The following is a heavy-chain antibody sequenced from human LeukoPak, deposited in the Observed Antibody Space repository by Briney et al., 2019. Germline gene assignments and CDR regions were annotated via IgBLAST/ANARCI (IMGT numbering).Heavy chain of an antibody. J-gene: IGHJ4*02. Sequence: GGSLRLSCAASGFTFSNASMSWVRHAPGKGLEWVGRIKSKTDGGTTDYAAPVKGRFTISRDDSKNTLYLQMNSLKTEDTAVYYCTTGYDFWSGEFFDYWGQGTLVTVSS. CDR2: IKSKTDGGTT. CDR3: TTGYDFWSGEFFDY. CDR1: GFTFSNAS. V-gene: IGHV3-15*01. D-gene: IGHD3-3*01.